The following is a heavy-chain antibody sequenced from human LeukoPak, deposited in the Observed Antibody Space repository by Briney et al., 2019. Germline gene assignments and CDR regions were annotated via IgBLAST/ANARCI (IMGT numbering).Heavy chain of an antibody. CDR2: ITYDGSNK. D-gene: IGHD3-10*01. CDR3: ARDAKGFGELLILYYMDV. J-gene: IGHJ6*03. Sequence: GRSQRLSCAASGFSVTSYAMHWVRQAQGKGLEWVAVITYDGSNKYYGDSVKGRFTISRDNSKNTLYLQMNSLRAEDTAVYHCARDAKGFGELLILYYMDVWGKGTTVSVSS. V-gene: IGHV3-30*04. CDR1: GFSVTSYA.